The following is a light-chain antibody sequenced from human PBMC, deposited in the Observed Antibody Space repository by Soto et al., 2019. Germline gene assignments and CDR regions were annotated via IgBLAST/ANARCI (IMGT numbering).Light chain of an antibody. CDR3: SSYTNPNTVV. CDR2: NVN. V-gene: IGLV2-14*03. CDR1: SSDVGGYDY. Sequence: QSALTQVASVSGSPGQSITISCTGTSSDVGGYDYVSWYQQHPGKAPKLMIYNVNYRPSGVSDRFSGSKSGDTASLTISGLQAEDEANYYCSSYTNPNTVVFGGRTKLTVL. J-gene: IGLJ2*01.